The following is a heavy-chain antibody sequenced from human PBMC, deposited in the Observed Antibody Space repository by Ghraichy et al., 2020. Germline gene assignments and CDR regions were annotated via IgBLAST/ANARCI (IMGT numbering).Heavy chain of an antibody. V-gene: IGHV3-9*01. J-gene: IGHJ3*02. Sequence: GGSLRLSCVASGFTFDDYAMEWVRRAPGKGLEWVSGISWNSGSIGYADSVKGRFTISRDNAKNSLYLQMNSLRPEDTALYYCAKALGHCSGGCYTPRDAFDMWGQGTMVTVSS. CDR1: GFTFDDYA. CDR2: ISWNSGSI. D-gene: IGHD2-15*01. CDR3: AKALGHCSGGCYTPRDAFDM.